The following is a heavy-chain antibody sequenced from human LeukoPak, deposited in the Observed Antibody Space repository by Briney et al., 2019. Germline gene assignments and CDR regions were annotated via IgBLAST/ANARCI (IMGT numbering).Heavy chain of an antibody. J-gene: IGHJ4*02. CDR1: GFTFSSYG. D-gene: IGHD5-12*01. V-gene: IGHV3-33*01. CDR2: IWYDGSNK. CDR3: ARDRGYSGYGYFDY. Sequence: GGSLRLSCAASGFTFSSYGMHWVHQAPAKGLERVAVIWYDGSNKYYADSVKGRFTISRDNSKNTLYLQMSSLRAEDTAVYYCARDRGYSGYGYFDYWGQGTLVTVSS.